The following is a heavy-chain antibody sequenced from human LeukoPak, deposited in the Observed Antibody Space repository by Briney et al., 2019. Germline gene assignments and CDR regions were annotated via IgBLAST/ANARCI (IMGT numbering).Heavy chain of an antibody. CDR3: ARVLYYDSSGYYSHYYYGMDV. Sequence: ASVKVPCKASGGTFSSYAISWVRQAPGQGLEWMGGIIPIFGTANYAQKFQGRVTITADESTSTAYMELSSLRSEDTAVYYCARVLYYDSSGYYSHYYYGMDVWGQGTTVTVSS. CDR1: GGTFSSYA. J-gene: IGHJ6*02. D-gene: IGHD3-22*01. CDR2: IIPIFGTA. V-gene: IGHV1-69*13.